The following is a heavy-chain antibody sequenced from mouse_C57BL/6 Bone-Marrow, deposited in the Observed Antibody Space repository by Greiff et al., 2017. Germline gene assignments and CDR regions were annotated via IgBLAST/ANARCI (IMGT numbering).Heavy chain of an antibody. V-gene: IGHV1-55*01. Sequence: QVQLKQSGAELVKPGASVKMSCKASGYTFTSYWITWVKQRPGQGLEWIGDIYPGSGSTNYNEKFKSKATLTVDTSSSTAYMQLSSLTSEDSAVYYCERHYYSNYWYFDVWGTGTTVTVSS. CDR1: GYTFTSYW. CDR2: IYPGSGST. J-gene: IGHJ1*03. CDR3: ERHYYSNYWYFDV. D-gene: IGHD2-5*01.